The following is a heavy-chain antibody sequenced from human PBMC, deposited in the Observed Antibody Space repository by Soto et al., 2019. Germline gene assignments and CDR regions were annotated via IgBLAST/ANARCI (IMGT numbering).Heavy chain of an antibody. CDR3: ARVQPYGYCARKGSLDP. J-gene: IGHJ5*02. CDR1: GGSISSGCYY. Sequence: PSETLSLTCTVSGGSISSGCYYWSWIRKHPGKRLQWIGYTFYSGATYYNPSLKSRTIISVDTSKNQFSLTLTSLTAADTAVYYCARVQPYGYCARKGSLDPCGQRTLVTLCS. V-gene: IGHV4-31*03. CDR2: TFYSGAT. D-gene: IGHD5-18*01.